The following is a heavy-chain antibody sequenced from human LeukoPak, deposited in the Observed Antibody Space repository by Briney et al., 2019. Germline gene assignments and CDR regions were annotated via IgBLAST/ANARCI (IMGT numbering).Heavy chain of an antibody. J-gene: IGHJ6*02. CDR3: ARGVGATNYYYYGMDV. CDR2: INHSGST. D-gene: IGHD1-26*01. V-gene: IGHV4-34*01. Sequence: PSETLSLTCAVYGGSFSGYYWSWIRQPPRKGLEWIGEINHSGSTNYNPSLNSRVTISVDTSKNQFSLKLSSVTAADTAVYYCARGVGATNYYYYGMDVWGQGTTVTVSS. CDR1: GGSFSGYY.